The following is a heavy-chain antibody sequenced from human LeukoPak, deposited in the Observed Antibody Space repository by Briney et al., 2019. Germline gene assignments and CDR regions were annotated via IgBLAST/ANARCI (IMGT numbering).Heavy chain of an antibody. CDR1: GGSISSYY. V-gene: IGHV4-59*08. D-gene: IGHD5-24*01. J-gene: IGHJ4*02. CDR2: IYYSGST. Sequence: SETLSLTCTVSGGSISSYYWSWIRQPPGKGLKWIGYIYYSGSTNYNPSLKSRVTISVDTSKNQFSLKLSSVTAADTAVYYCARHRRDGYNYDYWGQGTLVTVSS. CDR3: ARHRRDGYNYDY.